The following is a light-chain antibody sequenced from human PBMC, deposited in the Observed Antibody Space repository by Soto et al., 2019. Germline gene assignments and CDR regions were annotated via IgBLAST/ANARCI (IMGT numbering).Light chain of an antibody. V-gene: IGLV3-21*04. CDR3: QVWDSSSDHPRV. J-gene: IGLJ1*01. CDR1: KIGSKS. CDR2: YDS. Sequence: SYELTQPPSVSVAPGKTTRIACGGNKIGSKSVHCYQQKPGQAPVLVIYYDSDRPSGIPERFSGSNSGNTATLTISRVEAGDEADYYCQVWDSSSDHPRVFGSRTKLTVL.